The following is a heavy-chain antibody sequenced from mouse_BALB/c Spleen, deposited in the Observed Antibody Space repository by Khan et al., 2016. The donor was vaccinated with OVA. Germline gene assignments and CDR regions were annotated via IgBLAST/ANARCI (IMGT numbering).Heavy chain of an antibody. CDR3: ARSGGSSYDYAMDY. J-gene: IGHJ4*01. CDR2: IDPEHGNT. V-gene: IGHV14-1*02. D-gene: IGHD1-1*01. Sequence: VQLQQSGAELVRPGALVKLSCKASGFNIKDYYMHWVKQRPEQGLEWIGWIDPEHGNTIYDPKFQGKASITADTSSNTAYLQLSSLTSEDTAVYYCARSGGSSYDYAMDYWGQGTSVTVSS. CDR1: GFNIKDYY.